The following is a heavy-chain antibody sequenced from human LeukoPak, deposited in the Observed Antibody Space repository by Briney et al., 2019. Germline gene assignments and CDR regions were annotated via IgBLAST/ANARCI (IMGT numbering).Heavy chain of an antibody. Sequence: HAGGSLRLSCAASGFTFSSDWMHWVRQAPGKGLVWVSRINSDGSSTSYADSVKGRVTISRDNAKNTLYLQMNSLRAEDTAVYYCARGKDGDYGWFDPWGQGTLVTVSS. V-gene: IGHV3-74*01. CDR3: ARGKDGDYGWFDP. J-gene: IGHJ5*02. CDR1: GFTFSSDW. D-gene: IGHD4-17*01. CDR2: INSDGSST.